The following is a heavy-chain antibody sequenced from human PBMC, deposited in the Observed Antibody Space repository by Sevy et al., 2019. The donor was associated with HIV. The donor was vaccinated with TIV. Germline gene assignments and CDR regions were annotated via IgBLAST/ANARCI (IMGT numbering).Heavy chain of an antibody. CDR1: GFTFSTYG. D-gene: IGHD4-17*01. Sequence: GGSLRLSCAASGFTFSTYGMHWVRQAPGKGLEWVAAKWFDGSNTYYADSVKGRFTISRDIAKNTLHLQMNSLRAEDTAVYYCARDLEFYDYGDYGPAFMPDYWGQGTLVTVSS. J-gene: IGHJ4*02. CDR3: ARDLEFYDYGDYGPAFMPDY. V-gene: IGHV3-33*01. CDR2: KWFDGSNT.